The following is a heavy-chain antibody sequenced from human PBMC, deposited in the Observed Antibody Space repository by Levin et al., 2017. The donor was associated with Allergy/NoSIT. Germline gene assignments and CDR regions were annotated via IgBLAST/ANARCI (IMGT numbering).Heavy chain of an antibody. V-gene: IGHV3-48*01. Sequence: GESLKISCAASGFTFSSYSMNWVRQAPGKGLEWVSYISSSSSTIYYADSVKGRFTISRDNAKNSLYLQMNSLRAEDTAVYYCARAPKGYSPVHWFDPWGQGTLVTVSS. CDR3: ARAPKGYSPVHWFDP. D-gene: IGHD2-15*01. CDR1: GFTFSSYS. J-gene: IGHJ5*02. CDR2: ISSSSSTI.